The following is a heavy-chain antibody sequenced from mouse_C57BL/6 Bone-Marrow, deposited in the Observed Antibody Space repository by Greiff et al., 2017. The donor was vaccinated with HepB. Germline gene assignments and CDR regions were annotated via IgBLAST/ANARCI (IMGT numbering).Heavy chain of an antibody. V-gene: IGHV5-9-1*02. CDR2: ISSGGDYI. CDR3: TRDPDYYGSSYGYAMDY. Sequence: EVKLMESGEGLVKPGGSLKLSCAASGFTFSSYAMSWVRQTPEKRLEWVAYISSGGDYIYYADTVKGRFTISRDNARNTLYLQMSSLKSEDTAMYYCTRDPDYYGSSYGYAMDYWGQGTSVTVSS. D-gene: IGHD1-1*01. J-gene: IGHJ4*01. CDR1: GFTFSSYA.